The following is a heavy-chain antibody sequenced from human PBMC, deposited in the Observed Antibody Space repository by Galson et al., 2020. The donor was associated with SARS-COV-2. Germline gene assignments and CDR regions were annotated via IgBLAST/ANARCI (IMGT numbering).Heavy chain of an antibody. V-gene: IGHV3-23*01. CDR2: ISGGGGSI. J-gene: IGHJ4*02. D-gene: IGHD3-10*01. CDR3: ARDRDHYYGLGIAY. CDR1: GFTFSNHA. Sequence: GESLKISCAASGFTFSNHAMNWVRQAPGKGLEWVSGISGGGGSIYQADSVKGRFTISRDNSRNTLTLQMKSLRAEDTAVYYCARDRDHYYGLGIAYWGQGTLLTVSS.